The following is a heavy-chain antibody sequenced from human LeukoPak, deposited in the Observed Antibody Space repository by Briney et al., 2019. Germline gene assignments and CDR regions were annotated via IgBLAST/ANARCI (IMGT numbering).Heavy chain of an antibody. CDR3: AKMGLWFGEFSDY. V-gene: IGHV3-74*01. CDR1: GFTFSSYW. J-gene: IGHJ4*02. D-gene: IGHD3-10*01. CDR2: INSDGSRT. Sequence: GGSLRLSCAASGFTFSSYWMHWVRQDPGKGLVWVSRINSDGSRTNYADSVKGRFTISRDNAKNTLYLQMNSLRAEDTAVYCCAKMGLWFGEFSDYWGQGTLVTVSS.